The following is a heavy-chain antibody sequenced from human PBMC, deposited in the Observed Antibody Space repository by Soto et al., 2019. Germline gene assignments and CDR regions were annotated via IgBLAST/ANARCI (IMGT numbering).Heavy chain of an antibody. Sequence: EVQLLESGGGLVQPGGSLRLSCAASGFTFSSYAMSWVRQAPGKGLEWVSAISGSGGSTYYADSVEGRFTISRDNSKNTLYRQMNSLRAEDTAVYYCAKGVKPKLYYFDYWGQGTLVTVSS. V-gene: IGHV3-23*01. CDR3: AKGVKPKLYYFDY. J-gene: IGHJ4*02. D-gene: IGHD2-15*01. CDR1: GFTFSSYA. CDR2: ISGSGGST.